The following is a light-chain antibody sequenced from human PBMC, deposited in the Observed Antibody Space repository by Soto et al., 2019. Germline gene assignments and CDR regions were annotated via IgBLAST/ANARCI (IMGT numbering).Light chain of an antibody. Sequence: EIVLTPSPGTLYLSPGERATLSCRASQSVSSSYLAWYQQKPGQAPRLLIYGASSRATGIPVRFSGSGSGKDFTLTISRLEPEDFAVYYCQQYGSSPPEYTFGQGTKLEIK. CDR1: QSVSSSY. J-gene: IGKJ2*01. CDR2: GAS. V-gene: IGKV3-20*01. CDR3: QQYGSSPPEYT.